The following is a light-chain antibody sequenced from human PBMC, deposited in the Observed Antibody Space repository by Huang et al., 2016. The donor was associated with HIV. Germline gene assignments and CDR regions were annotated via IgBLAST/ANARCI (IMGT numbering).Light chain of an antibody. CDR3: QRRSNWPPQYA. Sequence: EIVLTQSPATLSLSPGERATLSCRASQSVRSQLAWYQQKPGQAPRLLIYDASNRATGIQARFSGSVSGTDFTLTISSLESEDFAVYYCQRRSNWPPQYAFGQGTKVEIK. CDR1: QSVRSQ. CDR2: DAS. V-gene: IGKV3-11*01. J-gene: IGKJ2*01.